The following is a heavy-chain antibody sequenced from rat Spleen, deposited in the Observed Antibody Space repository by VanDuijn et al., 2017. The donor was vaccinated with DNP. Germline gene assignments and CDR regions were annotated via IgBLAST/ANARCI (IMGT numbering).Heavy chain of an antibody. Sequence: EVQLVESGGGLVQPGRSLKLSCAASGFTFSDYNMAWVRQAPKKGLEWVATISTSGGSTYYRDSVKGRFTISRDNAKSTLYLQMDSLRSEDTATYYCARWQHYFDYWGQGVMVTVSS. V-gene: IGHV5-7*01. CDR2: ISTSGGST. J-gene: IGHJ2*01. CDR1: GFTFSDYN. CDR3: ARWQHYFDY.